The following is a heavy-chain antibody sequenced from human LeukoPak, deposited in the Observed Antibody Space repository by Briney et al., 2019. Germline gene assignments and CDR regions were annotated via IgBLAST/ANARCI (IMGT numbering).Heavy chain of an antibody. V-gene: IGHV1-69*13. Sequence: GASVKVSCKASGGTFSSYAISWVRQAPGQGLEWMGGIIPIFGTANYAQKFQGRVTITADESTSTAYMELSSLRSEDTAVYYCARDWEVQLFPKTVVSVPSLRGWFDPWGQGALVTVSS. J-gene: IGHJ5*02. CDR3: ARDWEVQLFPKTVVSVPSLRGWFDP. CDR2: IIPIFGTA. CDR1: GGTFSSYA. D-gene: IGHD4-23*01.